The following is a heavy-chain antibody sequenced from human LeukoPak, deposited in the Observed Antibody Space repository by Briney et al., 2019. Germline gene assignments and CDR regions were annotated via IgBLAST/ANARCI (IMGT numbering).Heavy chain of an antibody. Sequence: SETLSLTCSVSGGSISTSNYYWVWIRQSPEKGLEWIGSIFHNGNAFYSPSLQSRVTMSLDTSKSQFYLRLTSVTAADTALYYCAKTKLDWLLFDFWGQGTLVTVSS. D-gene: IGHD3-9*01. CDR2: IFHNGNA. CDR3: AKTKLDWLLFDF. CDR1: GGSISTSNYY. J-gene: IGHJ4*02. V-gene: IGHV4-39*07.